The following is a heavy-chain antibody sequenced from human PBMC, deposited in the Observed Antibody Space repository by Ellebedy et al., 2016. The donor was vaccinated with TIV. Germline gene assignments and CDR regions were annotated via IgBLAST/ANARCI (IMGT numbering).Heavy chain of an antibody. CDR2: MYHSGST. CDR3: ATFRNLDGFDI. V-gene: IGHV4-38-2*02. J-gene: IGHJ4*02. Sequence: SETLSLTCTVSGYSISSGNYWGWIRQPPGKGLEWIGRMYHSGSTYYNPSLKRRVTISVDMFKNQLSLKLSSVTAADTAVYYCATFRNLDGFDIWGQGTLVTVSS. D-gene: IGHD3-10*01. CDR1: GYSISSGNY.